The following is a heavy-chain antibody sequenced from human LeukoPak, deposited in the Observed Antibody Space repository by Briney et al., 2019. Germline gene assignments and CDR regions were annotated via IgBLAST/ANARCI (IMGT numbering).Heavy chain of an antibody. CDR2: INPSGGST. Sequence: GASVKVSCKASGYTFTSYYMHWVRQAPGQGLEWMGIINPSGGSTSYAQKFQGRVTMTRDTSTSTVYMELSSLRSEDTAVYYCARSGSRYYYDSSGYTGLDYWGQGTLVTVSS. CDR3: ARSGSRYYYDSSGYTGLDY. D-gene: IGHD3-22*01. CDR1: GYTFTSYY. J-gene: IGHJ4*02. V-gene: IGHV1-46*01.